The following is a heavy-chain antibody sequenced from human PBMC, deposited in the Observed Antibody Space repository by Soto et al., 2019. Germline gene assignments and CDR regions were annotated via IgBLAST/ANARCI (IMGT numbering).Heavy chain of an antibody. D-gene: IGHD2-21*02. V-gene: IGHV1-3*01. CDR2: INAGNGNT. CDR3: ASEYCGGDCYSAARYGMDV. J-gene: IGHJ6*02. CDR1: GYTFTSYA. Sequence: QVQLVQSGAEVKKPGASVKVSCKASGYTFTSYAMHWVRQAPGQRLEWMGWINAGNGNTKYSQKFQGRVTITRDKSASTAYIELSSLRSEDTAVYYCASEYCGGDCYSAARYGMDVWGQGTMVTVAS.